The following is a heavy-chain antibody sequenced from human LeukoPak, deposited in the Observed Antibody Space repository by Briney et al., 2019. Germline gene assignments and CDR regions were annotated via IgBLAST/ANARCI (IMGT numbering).Heavy chain of an antibody. CDR2: IYHSGST. V-gene: IGHV4-30-2*01. Sequence: PSQTLSLTCAVSGGSISSGGYSWSWIRQPPGKGLEWIGYIYHSGSTYYNPSLKSRVTISVDTSKNQFSLKLSSVTAADTAVYYCARAIYSYGYGLGYFDYWGQGTLVTVSS. D-gene: IGHD5-18*01. CDR3: ARAIYSYGYGLGYFDY. CDR1: GGSISSGGYS. J-gene: IGHJ4*02.